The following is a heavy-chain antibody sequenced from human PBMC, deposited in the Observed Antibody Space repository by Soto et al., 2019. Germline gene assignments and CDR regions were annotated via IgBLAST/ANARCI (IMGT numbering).Heavy chain of an antibody. Sequence: GGSLRLSCAASGFTFSSYAMHWVRQAPGKGLEWVAVISYDGSNKYYADSVKGRFTISRDNAKNSLYLQMNSLRAEDTAVYYCARDYSSYGPFDYWGQGTLVTVSS. J-gene: IGHJ4*02. V-gene: IGHV3-30-3*01. D-gene: IGHD5-18*01. CDR2: ISYDGSNK. CDR3: ARDYSSYGPFDY. CDR1: GFTFSSYA.